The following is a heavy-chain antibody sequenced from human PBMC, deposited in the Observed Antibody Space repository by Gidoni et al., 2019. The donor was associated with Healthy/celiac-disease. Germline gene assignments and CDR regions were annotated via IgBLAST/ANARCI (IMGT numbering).Heavy chain of an antibody. V-gene: IGHV3-21*01. CDR3: ARESAAAGTVDY. D-gene: IGHD6-13*01. CDR1: GFTFSSYS. CDR2: ISSSSSYI. J-gene: IGHJ4*02. Sequence: EVQLVESGGGLVKPGGSLRLSCAASGFTFSSYSMNWVRQAPGKGLEWDSSISSSSSYIYYADSVKGRFTISRDNAKNSLYLQMNSLRAEDTAVYYCARESAAAGTVDYWGQGTLVTVSS.